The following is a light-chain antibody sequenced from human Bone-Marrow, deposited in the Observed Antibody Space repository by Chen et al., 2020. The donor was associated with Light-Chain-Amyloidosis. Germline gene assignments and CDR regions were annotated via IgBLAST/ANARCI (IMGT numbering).Light chain of an antibody. CDR1: SSNIGAGFS. Sequence: QSVLTQPPSVSGAPGQRVTISCTGSSSNIGAGFSVHWYQQLSGTVPKLLIYGNTNRPSGAPDRFSGSKSGTSASLAITGLQAEDEADYYCQSYDNSLSGPVVFGGGTKLTVL. CDR3: QSYDNSLSGPVV. CDR2: GNT. J-gene: IGLJ2*01. V-gene: IGLV1-40*01.